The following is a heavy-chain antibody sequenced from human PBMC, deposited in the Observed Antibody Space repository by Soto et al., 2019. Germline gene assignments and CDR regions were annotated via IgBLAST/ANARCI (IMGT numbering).Heavy chain of an antibody. V-gene: IGHV1-69*13. D-gene: IGHD2-2*02. CDR2: IIPIFGTA. Sequence: GASVKVACKASGGTFSSYAISWVRQAPGQGLEWMGGIIPIFGTANYAQKFQGRVTITADESTSTAYMELSSLRSEDTAVYYCARAWVGYCSSTSCYSNWFDPWGQGTLVTVSS. CDR1: GGTFSSYA. CDR3: ARAWVGYCSSTSCYSNWFDP. J-gene: IGHJ5*02.